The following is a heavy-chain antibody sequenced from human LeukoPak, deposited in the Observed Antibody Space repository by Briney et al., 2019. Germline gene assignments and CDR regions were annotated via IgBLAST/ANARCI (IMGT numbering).Heavy chain of an antibody. J-gene: IGHJ3*02. D-gene: IGHD6-19*01. Sequence: GGSLRLSCAASGFTFSNAWMSWVRQAPGKGLEWVGRIKSKTDGGTTDYAAPVKGRFTISRDDSKNTLYLQMNSLKTEDKAVYYCTTAVQWLVQGDDAFDIWGQGTMVTVSS. CDR2: IKSKTDGGTT. V-gene: IGHV3-15*01. CDR1: GFTFSNAW. CDR3: TTAVQWLVQGDDAFDI.